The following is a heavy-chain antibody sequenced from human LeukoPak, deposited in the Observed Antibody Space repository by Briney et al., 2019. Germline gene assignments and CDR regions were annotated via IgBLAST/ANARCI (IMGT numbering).Heavy chain of an antibody. D-gene: IGHD2-15*01. V-gene: IGHV3-7*03. CDR1: GFTFSSYW. Sequence: GGSLRLSCAASGFTFSSYWMSWVRQAPGKGLDWVAIIKQDGNQKNYVDSVKGRFTISRDNAKNSLYLQMNSLRAEDTAVYYCVRGLVGYCSGGAWDGTCFDYWGQGTLVSVSS. CDR2: IKQDGNQK. CDR3: VRGLVGYCSGGAWDGTCFDY. J-gene: IGHJ4*02.